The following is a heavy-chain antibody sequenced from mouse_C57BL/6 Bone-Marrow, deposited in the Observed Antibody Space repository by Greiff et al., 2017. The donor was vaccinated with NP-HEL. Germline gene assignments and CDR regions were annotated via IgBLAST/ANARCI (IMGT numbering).Heavy chain of an antibody. V-gene: IGHV5-4*01. J-gene: IGHJ2*01. D-gene: IGHD1-1*01. CDR2: ISDGGSYT. Sequence: DVKLVESGGGLVKPGGSLKLSCAASGFTFSSYAMSWVRQTPEKRLEWVATISDGGSYTYYPDNVKGRFTISRDNAKNNLYLQMNHLKSEDTAMYYCARDGNYYGSSLDYWGQGTTLTVSS. CDR3: ARDGNYYGSSLDY. CDR1: GFTFSSYA.